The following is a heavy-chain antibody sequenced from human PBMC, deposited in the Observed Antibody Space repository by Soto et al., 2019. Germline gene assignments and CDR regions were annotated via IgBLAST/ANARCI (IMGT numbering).Heavy chain of an antibody. CDR3: AKATRGQCIGAHCYACDV. Sequence: EVQLLESGGGLVQPGGSLRLSCAASGFTFTNYAMNWVRHSPGKGLEWVASVIGTGIDTYHAASVKGRFTISRDNSRNTMYLEMHRLRAADTSMYHCAKATRGQCIGAHCYACDVWCQGIVVTVS. J-gene: IGHJ4*02. CDR2: VIGTGIDT. V-gene: IGHV3-23*01. CDR1: GFTFTNYA. D-gene: IGHD2-15*01.